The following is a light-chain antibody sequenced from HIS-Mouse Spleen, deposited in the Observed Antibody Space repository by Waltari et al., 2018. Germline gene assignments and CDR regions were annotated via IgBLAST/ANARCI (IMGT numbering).Light chain of an antibody. J-gene: IGLJ2*01. CDR2: EGS. CDR1: SSDVGSYNL. V-gene: IGLV2-23*01. Sequence: QSALTQPASVSGSPGQSIPISCTGTSSDVGSYNLVSWYQQHPGKAPKLMIYEGSKRPSGVSNRFSGSKSGNTASLTISGLQAEDEADYYCCSYAGSSTVVFGGGTK. CDR3: CSYAGSSTVV.